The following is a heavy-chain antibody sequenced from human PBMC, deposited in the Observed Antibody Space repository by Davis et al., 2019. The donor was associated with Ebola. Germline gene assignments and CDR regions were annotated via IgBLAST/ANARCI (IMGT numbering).Heavy chain of an antibody. CDR1: GGSISSSSYY. Sequence: PGGSLRLSCTVSGGSISSSSYYWGWIRQPPGKGLEWIGYIYYSGSTNYNPSLKSRVTISVDTSKNLFSLKLSSVTAADTAVYYCARAHSEEAFDYWGQGTLVTVSS. CDR3: ARAHSEEAFDY. V-gene: IGHV4-61*05. J-gene: IGHJ4*02. CDR2: IYYSGST.